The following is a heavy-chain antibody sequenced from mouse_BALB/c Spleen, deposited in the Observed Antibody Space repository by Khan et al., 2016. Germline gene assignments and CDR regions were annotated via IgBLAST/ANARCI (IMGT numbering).Heavy chain of an antibody. Sequence: EVKLEESGGGLVQPGGSMKLSCAASGFTFSDAWMDWVRQSPEKGLEWVAAVRTKANNHATYYAESVNGRFTISRDDSRSSVYLQMNSLRPEDTGISYCTRFGTNWDFDYWGQGTTPTVSS. J-gene: IGHJ2*01. CDR2: VRTKANNHAT. CDR3: TRFGTNWDFDY. CDR1: GFTFSDAW. D-gene: IGHD4-1*01. V-gene: IGHV6-6*01.